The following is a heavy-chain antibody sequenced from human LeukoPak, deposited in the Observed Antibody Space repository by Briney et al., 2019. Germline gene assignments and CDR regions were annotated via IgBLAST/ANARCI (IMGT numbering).Heavy chain of an antibody. CDR3: ARAREVTPPDY. Sequence: SETLSLTCTVSGGSISSYYWSWIRQPPGKGLEWIGYIYYSGSTNYNPSLKSRVTISVDTSKNQFSLKLSSVTAADTAVYYCARAREVTPPDYWGQGTLVTVSS. CDR2: IYYSGST. D-gene: IGHD4-23*01. CDR1: GGSISSYY. V-gene: IGHV4-59*01. J-gene: IGHJ4*02.